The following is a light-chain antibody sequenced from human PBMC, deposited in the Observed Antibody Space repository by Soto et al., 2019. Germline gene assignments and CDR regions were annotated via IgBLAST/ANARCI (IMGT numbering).Light chain of an antibody. Sequence: EIVLTQSPATLSLSPGERATLSCRASQSVSSYLAWYQQKPGQAPRLLIYDASNRTTGIPACFSGSGSGTDFSLTISCLEPEDFEVYYCQKRSNWPLTICGGTKVEIK. CDR3: QKRSNWPLT. CDR2: DAS. J-gene: IGKJ4*01. CDR1: QSVSSY. V-gene: IGKV3-11*01.